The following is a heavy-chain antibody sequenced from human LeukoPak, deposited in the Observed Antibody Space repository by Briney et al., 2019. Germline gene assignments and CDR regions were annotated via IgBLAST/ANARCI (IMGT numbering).Heavy chain of an antibody. D-gene: IGHD3-22*01. V-gene: IGHV1-2*02. Sequence: ASVKVSCKASGYTFTSYYMHWVRQAPGQGLEWMGWINPNSGGTNYAQKFQGRVTMTRDTSISTAYMELSRLRSDDTAVYYCARDGRRYYDSSGYYPLDYWGQGTLVTVSS. CDR2: INPNSGGT. J-gene: IGHJ4*02. CDR1: GYTFTSYY. CDR3: ARDGRRYYDSSGYYPLDY.